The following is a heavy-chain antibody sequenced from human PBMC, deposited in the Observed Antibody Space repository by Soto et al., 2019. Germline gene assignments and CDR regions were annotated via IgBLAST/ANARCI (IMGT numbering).Heavy chain of an antibody. V-gene: IGHV4-4*02. CDR1: GGSISSSNW. J-gene: IGHJ4*02. CDR2: IYHSGST. D-gene: IGHD2-2*01. CDR3: ARVYCSSTSCQGPIDY. Sequence: SETLSLTCAVSGGSISSSNWWSWVRQPPGKGLEWIGEIYHSGSTNYNPSLKSRVTISVDKSKNQFSLKLSSVTAADTAVYYCARVYCSSTSCQGPIDYWGQGTLVTVSS.